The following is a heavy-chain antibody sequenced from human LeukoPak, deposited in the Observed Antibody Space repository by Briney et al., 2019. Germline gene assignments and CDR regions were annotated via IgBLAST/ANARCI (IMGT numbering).Heavy chain of an antibody. CDR3: AKGSPGLKTGTKEPYYYYYMDV. CDR2: IIPIFGTA. Sequence: GASVKVSCKASGGTFSSYAISWVRQAPGQGLEWMGGIIPIFGTANYAQKFQGRVTITADESTSTAYMELSSLRSEDTAVYYCAKGSPGLKTGTKEPYYYYYMDVWGKGTTVTVSS. V-gene: IGHV1-69*13. CDR1: GGTFSSYA. D-gene: IGHD1-7*01. J-gene: IGHJ6*03.